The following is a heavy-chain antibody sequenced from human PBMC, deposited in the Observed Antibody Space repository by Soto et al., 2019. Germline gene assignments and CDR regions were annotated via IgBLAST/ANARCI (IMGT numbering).Heavy chain of an antibody. V-gene: IGHV3-23*01. D-gene: IGHD4-17*01. CDR3: AKDPNGDYVGAFNI. CDR1: GFRCRMYA. CDR2: VSAAGRST. Sequence: SLRVSCRAAGFRCRMYAMSWIRQAPGKGPEWVSGVSAAGRSTYYADSVGGRFTISRDNSKATLYLQMNSLRAEDTALYYCAKDPNGDYVGAFNIWGRGTVVTVSS. J-gene: IGHJ3*02.